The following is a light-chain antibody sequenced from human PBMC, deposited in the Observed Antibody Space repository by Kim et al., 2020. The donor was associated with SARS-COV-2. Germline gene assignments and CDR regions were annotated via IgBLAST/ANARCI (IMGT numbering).Light chain of an antibody. CDR2: DAS. Sequence: SVVDRVTITCRASQGISSALAWYQQKPGKAPKLLIYDASSLESGVPSRFSCSGSGTDFTLTISSLQPEDFATYYCQQFNSYPPLTFGGGTKVDIK. J-gene: IGKJ4*01. CDR1: QGISSA. V-gene: IGKV1-13*02. CDR3: QQFNSYPPLT.